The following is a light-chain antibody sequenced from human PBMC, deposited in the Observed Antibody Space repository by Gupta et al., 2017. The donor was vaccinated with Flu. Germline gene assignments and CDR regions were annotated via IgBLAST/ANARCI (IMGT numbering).Light chain of an antibody. CDR1: QSVSSN. CDR3: QQYNNWPPFT. V-gene: IGKV3-15*01. CDR2: GAS. Sequence: ATLSMSPGERATLSCRASQSVSSNLAWYQHKPGQAPRLLIFGASTRATGIPARFSGSGSGTEFTLTISSLQSEDFAVYYCQQYNNWPPFTFGPGTKVDI. J-gene: IGKJ3*01.